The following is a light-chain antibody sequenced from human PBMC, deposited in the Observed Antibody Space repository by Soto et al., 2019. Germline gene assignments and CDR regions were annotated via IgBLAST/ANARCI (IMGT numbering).Light chain of an antibody. V-gene: IGLV1-44*01. J-gene: IGLJ3*02. CDR2: TDS. Sequence: QSVLTQPPSVSGTPGQRVTISCSGSRSNIGSNAVNWYQQFPGAAPKLLIYTDSQRPSGVPDRISGAKSATSASLAISGLQSEDEADYYCSSYAGGSTLGVFGGGTKLTVL. CDR3: SSYAGGSTLGV. CDR1: RSNIGSNA.